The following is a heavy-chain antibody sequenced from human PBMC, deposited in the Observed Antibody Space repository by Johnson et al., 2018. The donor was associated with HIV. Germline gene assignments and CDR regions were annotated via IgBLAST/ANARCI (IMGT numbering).Heavy chain of an antibody. Sequence: MLLVESGGGVVQPGGSLRLSCAASGFTFSSYGMHWVRQAPGKGLEWVSYISSSGGTIYYADSVKGRFSISRDNSKNILYLQMNSLRGEDTAVYYCARDPDPFREYHGDAFDIWGQGTMVTVSS. V-gene: IGHV3-48*01. J-gene: IGHJ3*02. CDR1: GFTFSSYG. CDR3: ARDPDPFREYHGDAFDI. CDR2: ISSSGGTI. D-gene: IGHD3-10*01.